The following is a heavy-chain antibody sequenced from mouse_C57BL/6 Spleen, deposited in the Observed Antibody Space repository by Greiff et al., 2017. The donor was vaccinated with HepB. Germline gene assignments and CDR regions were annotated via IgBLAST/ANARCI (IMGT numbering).Heavy chain of an antibody. V-gene: IGHV1-76*01. CDR1: GYTFTDYY. D-gene: IGHD1-1*01. Sequence: QVQLQQSGAELVRPGASVKLSCKASGYTFTDYYINWVKQRPGQGLEWIARIYPGSGDTYYNEKFKGKATLTAEKSSSTAYMQLSSLTSEDSAVYFCARYGVSHYYAMDYWGQGTSVTVSS. CDR2: IYPGSGDT. J-gene: IGHJ4*01. CDR3: ARYGVSHYYAMDY.